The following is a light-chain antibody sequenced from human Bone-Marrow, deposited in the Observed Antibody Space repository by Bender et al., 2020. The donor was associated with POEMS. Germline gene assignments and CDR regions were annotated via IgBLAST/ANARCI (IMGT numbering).Light chain of an antibody. CDR1: ALPRRY. CDR2: EDS. J-gene: IGLJ1*01. V-gene: IGLV3-10*01. CDR3: FSTDTSAYHRGV. Sequence: SYELTQPPSVSVSPGQTARITCSGDALPRRYVSWYQQKSGQAPVLVIYEDSKRPSGIPERFSGSSSGTMATLTISGAQVEDEADYSCFSTDTSAYHRGVFGNGTKVTVL.